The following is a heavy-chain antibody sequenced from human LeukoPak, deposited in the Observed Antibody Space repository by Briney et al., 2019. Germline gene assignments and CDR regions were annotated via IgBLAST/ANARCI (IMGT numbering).Heavy chain of an antibody. Sequence: PSETLSLTCTVSGASISSYYWSWIRQPPGKGLEWIGYIYHSGSINYNPSLKSRVTISVDTSKNQFSLRLSSVTAADTAVYHCARHSAGSSSWLDAFDIWGQGTMVTVSS. CDR1: GASISSYY. J-gene: IGHJ3*02. D-gene: IGHD6-13*01. CDR3: ARHSAGSSSWLDAFDI. V-gene: IGHV4-59*08. CDR2: IYHSGSI.